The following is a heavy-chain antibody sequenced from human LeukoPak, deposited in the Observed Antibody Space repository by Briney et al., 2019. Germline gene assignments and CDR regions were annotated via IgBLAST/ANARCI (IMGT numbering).Heavy chain of an antibody. J-gene: IGHJ3*02. V-gene: IGHV4-4*07. CDR3: ARRLYGSGSYYAGDAFDI. CDR1: GGSISSYY. CDR2: IYTSGST. Sequence: PSETLSLTCTVSGGSISSYYWSWIRQPAGKGLEWIGRIYTSGSTNYNPSLKSRVTMSVDTSKNQFPLKLSSVTAADTAVYYCARRLYGSGSYYAGDAFDIWGQGTMVTVSS. D-gene: IGHD3-10*01.